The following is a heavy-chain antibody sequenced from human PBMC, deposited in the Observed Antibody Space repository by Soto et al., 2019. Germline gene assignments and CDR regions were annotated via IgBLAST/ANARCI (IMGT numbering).Heavy chain of an antibody. D-gene: IGHD3-22*01. CDR3: ATREYYDSSGYYYSYYYSGMDV. V-gene: IGHV3-48*02. CDR1: GFTFSSYS. J-gene: IGHJ6*02. CDR2: ISSSSSTI. Sequence: GGSLRLSCAASGFTFSSYSMNWVRQAPGKGLEWVSYISSSSSTIYYADSVKGRFTISRDNAKNSLYLQMNSLRDEDTAVYYCATREYYDSSGYYYSYYYSGMDVWGQGTMVTVSS.